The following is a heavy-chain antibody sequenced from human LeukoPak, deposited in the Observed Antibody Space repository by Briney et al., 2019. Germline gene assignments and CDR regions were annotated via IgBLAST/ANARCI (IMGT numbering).Heavy chain of an antibody. J-gene: IGHJ5*02. CDR1: GFIFSSYS. D-gene: IGHD4-11*01. CDR2: ISSSSSYI. Sequence: GGSLRLSCAASGFIFSSYSINWVRQAPGKRLEWVSSISSSSSYIYYADSVKGRFTISRDNAKNSLYLQMNSLRAEDTAVYYCARGPSNYVQNWFDPWGQGTLVTVSS. V-gene: IGHV3-21*01. CDR3: ARGPSNYVQNWFDP.